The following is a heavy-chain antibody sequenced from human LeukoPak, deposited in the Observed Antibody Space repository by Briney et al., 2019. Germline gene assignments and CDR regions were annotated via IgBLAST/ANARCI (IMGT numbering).Heavy chain of an antibody. J-gene: IGHJ5*02. V-gene: IGHV4-59*12. CDR1: GASISNYY. Sequence: SETLSLTCTVSGASISNYYWSWIRQPPGKGLEWIGYIYYSGRTYYNPSLKSRVTISVDTSKNQFSLKLSSVTAADTAVYYCARDLRYCSGGSCTGGSNWFDPWGQGTLVTVSS. CDR3: ARDLRYCSGGSCTGGSNWFDP. D-gene: IGHD2-15*01. CDR2: IYYSGRT.